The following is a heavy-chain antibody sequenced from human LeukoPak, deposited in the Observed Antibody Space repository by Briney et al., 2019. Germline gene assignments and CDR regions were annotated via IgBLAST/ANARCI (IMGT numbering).Heavy chain of an antibody. CDR1: GFTFSSYN. Sequence: GGSLRLSCAASGFTFSSYNMNWVRQAPGKGLEWVSSISSSSSYIYYADSVKGRFTISRDNAKNSLYLQMNSLRAEDTAVYYCVHGELSQPFDYWGQGTLVTVSS. J-gene: IGHJ4*02. D-gene: IGHD3-10*01. CDR2: ISSSSSYI. CDR3: VHGELSQPFDY. V-gene: IGHV3-21*01.